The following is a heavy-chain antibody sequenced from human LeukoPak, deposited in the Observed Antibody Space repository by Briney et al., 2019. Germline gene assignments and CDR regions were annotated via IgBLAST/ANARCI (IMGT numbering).Heavy chain of an antibody. V-gene: IGHV3-15*01. D-gene: IGHD6-19*01. J-gene: IGHJ4*02. CDR2: IKSKTDGGTT. Sequence: KPGGSLRLSCAASGFAFSSQAMGWVRQAPGKGLEWVGRIKSKTDGGTTDYAAPVKGRFTISRDDSKNTLYLQMNSLKTEDTAVYYCTTSSSGCCDYWGRGTLVTVSS. CDR3: TTSSSGCCDY. CDR1: GFAFSSQA.